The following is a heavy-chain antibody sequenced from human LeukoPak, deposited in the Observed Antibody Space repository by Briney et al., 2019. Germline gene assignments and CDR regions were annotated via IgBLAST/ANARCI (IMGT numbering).Heavy chain of an antibody. CDR3: AKFGSGSSGWSDY. CDR1: GFTFSSYG. CDR2: ISYDGSNK. V-gene: IGHV3-30*18. D-gene: IGHD6-19*01. J-gene: IGHJ4*02. Sequence: PGGSLRLSCVASGFTFSSYGMHWVRQAPGKGLEWVAVISYDGSNKYYADSVKGRFTISRDNSKNTLYLQMNSLRAEDTAVYYCAKFGSGSSGWSDYWGQGTLVTVSS.